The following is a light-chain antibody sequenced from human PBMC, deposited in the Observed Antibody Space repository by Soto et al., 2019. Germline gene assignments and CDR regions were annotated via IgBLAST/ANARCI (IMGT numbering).Light chain of an antibody. CDR2: DVN. Sequence: QSALPQPASESRSPGQSITLSCTGTSSDIGGYDYVSWYQRHPGKAPKLIIYDVNNRPSGVSNRFSGSKSGNTASLTISGLQAEDEAHYYCTSYASGSSHVVFGGGTQLTVL. CDR3: TSYASGSSHVV. V-gene: IGLV2-14*01. J-gene: IGLJ2*01. CDR1: SSDIGGYDY.